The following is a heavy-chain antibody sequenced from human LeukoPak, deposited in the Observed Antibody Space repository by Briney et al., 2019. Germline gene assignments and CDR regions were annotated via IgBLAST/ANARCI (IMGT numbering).Heavy chain of an antibody. CDR3: AREKLFNYDSSGYDY. Sequence: KPSETLSLTCSVSGYSISSGFYWGWIRQPPGKGLEWIGSIYHSGSTYYNPSLKSRVTISVDTSKNQFSLKLSSVTAADTAVYYCAREKLFNYDSSGYDYWGQGTLVTVSS. J-gene: IGHJ4*02. D-gene: IGHD3-22*01. V-gene: IGHV4-38-2*02. CDR2: IYHSGST. CDR1: GYSISSGFY.